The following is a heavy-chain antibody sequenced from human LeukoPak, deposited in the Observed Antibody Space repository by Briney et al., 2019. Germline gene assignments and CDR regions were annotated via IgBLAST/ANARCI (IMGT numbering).Heavy chain of an antibody. CDR3: ARERRDVYKVYFDY. Sequence: SETLSLTCAVYGGSFSGYYWSWIRQPPGEGLEWIGEINHSGSTNYNPSLKSRVTISVDTSKNQFSLKLSSVTAADTAVYYCARERRDVYKVYFDYWGQGTLVTVSS. CDR2: INHSGST. V-gene: IGHV4-34*01. D-gene: IGHD5-24*01. CDR1: GGSFSGYY. J-gene: IGHJ4*02.